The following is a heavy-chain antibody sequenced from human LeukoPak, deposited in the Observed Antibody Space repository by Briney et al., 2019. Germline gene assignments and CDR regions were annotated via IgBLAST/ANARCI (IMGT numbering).Heavy chain of an antibody. V-gene: IGHV4-34*01. CDR3: ARFSSLGYCSGGSCYRPYYYYGMDV. CDR2: INHSGST. Sequence: PSETLSLTCAVYGGSFSGYYWSWIRQPPGKGLEWIGEINHSGSTNYNPSLKSRVTISVDTSKNQFSLKLSSVTAADTAVYYCARFSSLGYCSGGSCYRPYYYYGMDVWGQGTTVTVSS. J-gene: IGHJ6*02. CDR1: GGSFSGYY. D-gene: IGHD2-15*01.